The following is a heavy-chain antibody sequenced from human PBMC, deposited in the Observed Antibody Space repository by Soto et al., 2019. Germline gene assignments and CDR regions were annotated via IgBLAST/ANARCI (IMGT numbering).Heavy chain of an antibody. CDR3: AKDLLRPGRGYGMDV. CDR1: GFIFSSYA. CDR2: ISGSGGST. Sequence: HPGGSLRLSCAASGFIFSSYAMSWVRQAPGKGLEWVSAISGSGGSTYYADSVKGRFTISRDNSKNTLYLQMNSLRAEDTAVYYCAKDLLRPGRGYGMDVWGQGTTVTVSS. J-gene: IGHJ6*02. V-gene: IGHV3-23*01.